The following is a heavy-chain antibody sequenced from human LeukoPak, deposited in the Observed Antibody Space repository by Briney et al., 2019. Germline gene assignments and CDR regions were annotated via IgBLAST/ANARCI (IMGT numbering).Heavy chain of an antibody. CDR2: ISYSGGT. Sequence: SETLSLTCTVSGGSISSSNYYWGWTRQPPGKGLEWFGSISYSGGTSYNPSLRSRATISVDTSKNQFSLKLNSVTAADTAVYYCAREVEYYDSSGYRPHAFDIWGQGTVVTVSS. J-gene: IGHJ3*02. CDR1: GGSISSSNYY. V-gene: IGHV4-39*02. D-gene: IGHD3-22*01. CDR3: AREVEYYDSSGYRPHAFDI.